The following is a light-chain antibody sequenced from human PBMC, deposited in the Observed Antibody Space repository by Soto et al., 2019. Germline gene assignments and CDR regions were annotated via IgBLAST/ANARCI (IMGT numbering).Light chain of an antibody. CDR3: ISYTTASTLEGV. CDR1: SSDVGGFNF. CDR2: EVS. J-gene: IGLJ3*02. Sequence: QSVLTQPASVSGSPGQSITISCTGTSSDVGGFNFVSWYQHHPGKAPKLILYEVSNRPSGVSNRFSGSKSDNTASLTISGLQAEDEADYYCISYTTASTLEGVFGGGTKLTVL. V-gene: IGLV2-14*01.